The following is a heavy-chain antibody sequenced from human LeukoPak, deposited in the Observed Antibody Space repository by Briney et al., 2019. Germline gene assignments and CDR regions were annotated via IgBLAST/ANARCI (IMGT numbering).Heavy chain of an antibody. J-gene: IGHJ5*02. D-gene: IGHD2-2*01. V-gene: IGHV4-39*01. Sequence: PSETLSLTCTVSGGSITSSSYWGWIRQPPGKGLEWIGIINYSGSTHYNPSLKSRVTISVDTSKNQFSLKLSSVTAADTAVYYCARRGCSSTSCYSLSFDPWGQGTLVTVSS. CDR2: INYSGST. CDR1: GGSITSSSY. CDR3: ARRGCSSTSCYSLSFDP.